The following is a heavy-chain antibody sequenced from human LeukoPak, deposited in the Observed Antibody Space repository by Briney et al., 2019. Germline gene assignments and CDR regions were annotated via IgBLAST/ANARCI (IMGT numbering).Heavy chain of an antibody. CDR1: GDSITNNKYY. Sequence: SETLSLTCTVSGDSITNNKYYWGRIRQPPGKGLEWIGILYYTGSTDFSPSLKSRLTISVDTSKNQFSLNLISVTAADTAVYYCVGNNYNWNHYWGQGTLVTVSS. J-gene: IGHJ4*02. D-gene: IGHD1-1*01. CDR2: LYYTGST. CDR3: VGNNYNWNHY. V-gene: IGHV4-39*01.